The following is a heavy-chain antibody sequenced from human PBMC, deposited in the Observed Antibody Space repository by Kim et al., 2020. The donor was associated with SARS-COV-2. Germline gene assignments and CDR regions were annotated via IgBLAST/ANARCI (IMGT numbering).Heavy chain of an antibody. D-gene: IGHD3-22*01. Sequence: GGSLRLSCAASGFTFSSYSMNWVRQAPGKGLEWVSSISSSSSYIYYADSVKGRFTISRDNAKNSLYLQMNSLRAEDTAVYYCARVDYYDSSGYSEHNWFDPWGQGTLVTVSS. V-gene: IGHV3-21*01. CDR2: ISSSSSYI. CDR3: ARVDYYDSSGYSEHNWFDP. J-gene: IGHJ5*02. CDR1: GFTFSSYS.